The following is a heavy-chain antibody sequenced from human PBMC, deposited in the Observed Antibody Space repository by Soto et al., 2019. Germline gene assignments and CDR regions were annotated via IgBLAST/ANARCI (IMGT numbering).Heavy chain of an antibody. D-gene: IGHD3-22*01. V-gene: IGHV4-39*01. CDR2: IYYSGST. CDR1: GGSLSSSSYY. CDR3: ARHKYHSTAPSAY. Sequence: SETLSLTCTVSGGSLSSSSYYWGWMRQPPGKGLEWIGSIYYSGSTYYNPSLKSRVTISVDTSKNQFSLKLSSVTAADTAVYYCARHKYHSTAPSAYWGPGTLVTVSS. J-gene: IGHJ4*02.